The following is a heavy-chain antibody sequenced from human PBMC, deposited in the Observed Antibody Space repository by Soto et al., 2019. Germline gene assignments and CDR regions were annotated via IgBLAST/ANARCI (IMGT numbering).Heavy chain of an antibody. V-gene: IGHV5-51*01. Sequence: GESLKISCKASGYSFRSDWIGWVRQMPGQGLEWMGSIYPADSDTRDSPYFQGQVTSSADKSISTAYLQWSSLKASETAMYYCAGQVAVAGRYYYYGMDVWGQGTTVTVS. CDR1: GYSFRSDW. CDR2: IYPADSDT. D-gene: IGHD6-19*01. J-gene: IGHJ6*02. CDR3: AGQVAVAGRYYYYGMDV.